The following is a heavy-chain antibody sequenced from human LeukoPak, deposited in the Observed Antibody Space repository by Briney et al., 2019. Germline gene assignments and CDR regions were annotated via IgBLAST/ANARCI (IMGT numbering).Heavy chain of an antibody. D-gene: IGHD3-3*01. CDR3: AKAKTDFWSGHYYFDY. CDR2: ISYDGSTK. V-gene: IGHV3-30-3*01. Sequence: QPGGSLRLSCAASGFTFSSYAMHWVRQAPGKGLEWVAVISYDGSTKYYADSVKGRFTISRDNAKNSLYLQMNSLRAEDTALYYCAKAKTDFWSGHYYFDYWGQGTLVTVSS. J-gene: IGHJ4*02. CDR1: GFTFSSYA.